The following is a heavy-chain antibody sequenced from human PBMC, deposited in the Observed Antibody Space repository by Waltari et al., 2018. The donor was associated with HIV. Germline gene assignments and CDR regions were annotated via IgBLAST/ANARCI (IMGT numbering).Heavy chain of an antibody. CDR2: ISTTSTYI. D-gene: IGHD3-22*01. CDR3: ARASLYDSSGYYLYYFDH. J-gene: IGHJ4*02. Sequence: EVQLVESGGRLVRPGGSLRLSCAASGFSFSNYDMTWVRQAPGKGLEWLSSISTTSTYIDYADSGKGRFTISRDNAKNSLYLQMNSLRAEDTAVYYCARASLYDSSGYYLYYFDHWGQGSLVTVSS. CDR1: GFSFSNYD. V-gene: IGHV3-21*01.